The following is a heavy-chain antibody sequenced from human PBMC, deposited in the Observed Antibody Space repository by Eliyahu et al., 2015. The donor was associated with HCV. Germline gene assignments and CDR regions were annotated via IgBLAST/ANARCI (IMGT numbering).Heavy chain of an antibody. CDR1: GGSISSYY. J-gene: IGHJ5*02. CDR2: IYYSGST. D-gene: IGHD6-13*01. Sequence: QVQLQESGPGLVKPSETLSLTCTVSGGSISSYYWSWIRQPPGKGLEWIGYIYYSGSTNYNPSLKSRVTISVDTSKNQFSLKLSSVTAADTAVYYCARFSSSWYWFDPWGQGTLVTVSS. CDR3: ARFSSSWYWFDP. V-gene: IGHV4-59*01.